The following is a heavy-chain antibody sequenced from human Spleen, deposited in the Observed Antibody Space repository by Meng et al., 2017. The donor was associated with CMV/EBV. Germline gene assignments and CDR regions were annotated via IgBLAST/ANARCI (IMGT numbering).Heavy chain of an antibody. D-gene: IGHD1-1*01. CDR1: EFTFSNYW. CDR3: ARGLLGTFDY. CDR2: IKEDGSEK. Sequence: GESLKISCAASEFTFSNYWMSWVRQAPGKGLEWVANIKEDGSEKFYVDSVKGRFTISRDNAKNSLYLQMNNLRAEDTAVYYCARGLLGTFDYWGQGTLVTVSS. J-gene: IGHJ4*02. V-gene: IGHV3-7*01.